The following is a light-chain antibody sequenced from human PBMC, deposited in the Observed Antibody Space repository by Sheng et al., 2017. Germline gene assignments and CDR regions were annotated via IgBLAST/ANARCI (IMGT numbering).Light chain of an antibody. Sequence: DIQITQSPSSLSASMGDTVTITCRASRGLSNSLAWYQQSPGIAPKLLLYATSRLAGGVPSRFSGSGSGTDFTLKISRVEAEDVGVYYCMQPLQTPLTFGGGTTVEIK. CDR3: MQPLQTPLT. J-gene: IGKJ4*01. CDR2: ATS. V-gene: IGKV1-NL1*01. CDR1: RGLSNS.